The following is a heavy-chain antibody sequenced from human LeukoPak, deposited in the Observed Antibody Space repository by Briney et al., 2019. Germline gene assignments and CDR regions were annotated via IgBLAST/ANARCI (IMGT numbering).Heavy chain of an antibody. CDR3: ARGPYCGGTTCYSIGAFDI. D-gene: IGHD2-2*01. J-gene: IGHJ3*02. V-gene: IGHV3-23*01. CDR1: GFTFSSYA. CDR2: ISGSGGST. Sequence: HPGGSLRLSCAASGFTFSSYAMSWVRQAPGKGLEWVSAISGSGGSTYYADSVKGRFTISRDNSKNTLYLQMNSLRAEDTAVYYCARGPYCGGTTCYSIGAFDIWGQGTMVTVSS.